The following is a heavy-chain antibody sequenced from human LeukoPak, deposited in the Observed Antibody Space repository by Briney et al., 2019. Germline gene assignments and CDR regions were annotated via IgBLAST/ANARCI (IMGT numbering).Heavy chain of an antibody. V-gene: IGHV4-4*07. CDR1: GDSISIYY. CDR3: ARAVGLRYFDWLLGSDWFDP. Sequence: SETLSLTCTVSGDSISIYYWSWIRQPAGKGLEWIGRTYTSGTTNYKPSLKSRVTMSVDTSKNQFSLKLSSVTAAGTAVYYCARAVGLRYFDWLLGSDWFDPWGQGTLVTVPS. CDR2: TYTSGTT. J-gene: IGHJ5*02. D-gene: IGHD3-9*01.